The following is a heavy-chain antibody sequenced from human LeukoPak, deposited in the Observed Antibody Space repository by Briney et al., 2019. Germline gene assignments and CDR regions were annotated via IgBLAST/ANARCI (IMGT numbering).Heavy chain of an antibody. CDR3: ARNSMASAGTQSGSDYFDY. D-gene: IGHD6-13*01. V-gene: IGHV3-33*01. CDR1: GFPFSSYG. J-gene: IGHJ4*02. CDR2: IWYDGSNK. Sequence: GGPLRLSCAASGFPFSSYGMHWVRQAPGKGLEWVAVIWYDGSNKYYADSVKGRFTISGDNSKNTLYLQMNSLRAEDTAVYYCARNSMASAGTQSGSDYFDYWGQGTLVTVSS.